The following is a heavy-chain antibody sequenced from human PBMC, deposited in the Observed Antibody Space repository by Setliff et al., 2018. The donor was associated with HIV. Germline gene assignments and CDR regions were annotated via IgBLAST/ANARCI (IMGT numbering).Heavy chain of an antibody. D-gene: IGHD6-13*01. CDR2: INANSGHT. Sequence: ASVKVSCKASGYTFTSYGVTWVRQAPGQGLEWMGWINANSGHTNYAQKFQDRVTITADTSSTTAYMELSSLRSDDTAVYYCARLEYSSSWINAEEYNWFDPWGQGTQVTVS. CDR3: ARLEYSSSWINAEEYNWFDP. V-gene: IGHV1-18*01. CDR1: GYTFTSYG. J-gene: IGHJ5*02.